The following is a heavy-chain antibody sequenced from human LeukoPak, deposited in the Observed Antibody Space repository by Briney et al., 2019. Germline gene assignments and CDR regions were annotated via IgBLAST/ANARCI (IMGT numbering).Heavy chain of an antibody. CDR3: ARRRGSGYSYGYYYYYMDV. D-gene: IGHD5-18*01. J-gene: IGHJ6*03. Sequence: SETLSLTCTVSGGSISSSNFYWGWIRQPPGKGLEWIGSFYYSGSTYYNPSLKSRVSISVDTSKNQFSLKLSSVTAADTAVYYCARRRGSGYSYGYYYYYMDVWGKGTTVTISS. V-gene: IGHV4-39*01. CDR2: FYYSGST. CDR1: GGSISSSNFY.